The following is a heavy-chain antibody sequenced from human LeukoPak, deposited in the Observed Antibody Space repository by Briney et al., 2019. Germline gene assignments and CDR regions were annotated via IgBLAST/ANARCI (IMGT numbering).Heavy chain of an antibody. CDR1: GGSITTYY. Sequence: SETLSLTCTVSGGSITTYYWSWIRQPAGKGLEWIGHIYTSGSTNYSPSLKSRVTMSLDTSKNQFSLNLRSVTAADTAVYYCARDAAVAGSFDYWGQGTLVTVSS. J-gene: IGHJ4*02. CDR2: IYTSGST. CDR3: ARDAAVAGSFDY. V-gene: IGHV4-4*07. D-gene: IGHD6-19*01.